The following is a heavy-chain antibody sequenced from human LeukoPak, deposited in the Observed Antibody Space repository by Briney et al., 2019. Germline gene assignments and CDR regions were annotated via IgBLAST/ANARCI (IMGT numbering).Heavy chain of an antibody. CDR2: ISTSSSYI. CDR1: GFTFSSYS. Sequence: GGSLRLSCAASGFTFSSYSMNWVRQAPGKGLEWVSFISTSSSYIHNTDSVKGRFTISRDNAENSLYLQMNSLRAEDTAVYYCARAAIAAARIYYYMDVWGKGTTVTVSS. V-gene: IGHV3-21*01. J-gene: IGHJ6*03. D-gene: IGHD6-13*01. CDR3: ARAAIAAARIYYYMDV.